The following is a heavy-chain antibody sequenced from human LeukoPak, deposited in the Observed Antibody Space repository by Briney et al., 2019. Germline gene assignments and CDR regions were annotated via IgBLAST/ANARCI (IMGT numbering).Heavy chain of an antibody. CDR3: ARDAQWLVPEGYYYYMDV. Sequence: GGSLRLSCAASGFTLRYHAMTWVRQAPGKGLEWVSSISGRSSYIFYADSVKGRFTISRDNAKSSLYLQMNSLRAEDTAVYYCARDAQWLVPEGYYYYMDVWGKGTTVTVSS. CDR2: ISGRSSYI. D-gene: IGHD6-19*01. J-gene: IGHJ6*03. CDR1: GFTLRYHA. V-gene: IGHV3-21*01.